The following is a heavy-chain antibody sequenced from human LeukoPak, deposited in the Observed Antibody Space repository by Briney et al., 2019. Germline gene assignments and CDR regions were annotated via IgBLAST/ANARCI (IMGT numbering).Heavy chain of an antibody. J-gene: IGHJ3*02. CDR3: ARRGELVSNAFDI. V-gene: IGHV3-66*01. CDR1: GFTVSRNY. Sequence: GESLRLSCAGSGFTVSRNYMTWVRQAPGKGLEWVSLIYSSGTTYYADSVKGRFTISRDNSKNTLYLQMNSLRADDMAVYYCARRGELVSNAFDIWGQGTMVTVSS. D-gene: IGHD1-1*01. CDR2: IYSSGTT.